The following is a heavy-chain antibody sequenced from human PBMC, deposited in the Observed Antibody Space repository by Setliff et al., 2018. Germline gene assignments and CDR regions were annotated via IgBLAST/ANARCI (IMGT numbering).Heavy chain of an antibody. J-gene: IGHJ4*02. CDR2: INHYGST. CDR3: RYWSGYYNNDY. D-gene: IGHD3-3*01. V-gene: IGHV4-34*01. Sequence: PSETLSLTCAVYDGSFSDYYWSWIRQPPGKGLEWIGEINHYGSTKYKSSLKSRLTISVDASTNQFSLKLYSVTAADTAVYYCRYWSGYYNNDYWGQGTLVTVSS. CDR1: DGSFSDYY.